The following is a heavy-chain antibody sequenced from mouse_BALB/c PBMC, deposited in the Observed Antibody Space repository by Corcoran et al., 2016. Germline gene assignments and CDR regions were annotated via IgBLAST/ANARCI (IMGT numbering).Heavy chain of an antibody. CDR3: ALYGSWFAY. Sequence: EVQLQQSGAELVRPGALVKLSCKASGFNIKDYYMHWVKQRPEQGLEWIRWIDPENGNTIYGPKFQGKASITADTSSNTAYLQLSSLTSEDTAVYYCALYGSWFAYWGQGTLVTVSA. D-gene: IGHD2-1*01. J-gene: IGHJ3*01. CDR1: GFNIKDYY. V-gene: IGHV14-1*02. CDR2: IDPENGNT.